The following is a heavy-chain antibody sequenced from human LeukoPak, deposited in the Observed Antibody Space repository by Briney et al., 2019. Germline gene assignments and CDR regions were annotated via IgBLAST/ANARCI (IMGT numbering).Heavy chain of an antibody. Sequence: SVKVSCRASGGTFSSYAISWVRQAPGQGLEWMGGIIPIFGTANYAQKFQGRVTITTDESTSTAYMELSSLRSEDTAVYYCAMNGIVGAAGAFDIWGQGTMVTVSS. CDR1: GGTFSSYA. V-gene: IGHV1-69*05. J-gene: IGHJ3*02. CDR2: IIPIFGTA. CDR3: AMNGIVGAAGAFDI. D-gene: IGHD1-26*01.